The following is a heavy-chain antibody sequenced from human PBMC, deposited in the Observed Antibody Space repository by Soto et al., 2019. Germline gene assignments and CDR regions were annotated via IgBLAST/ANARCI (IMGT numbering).Heavy chain of an antibody. D-gene: IGHD2-2*03. CDR1: GGTFSSHA. CDR3: GSVGYCSSTNCLFYYYHYGMDV. J-gene: IGHJ6*02. CDR2: IIPIFGTT. Sequence: SVKVSCKASGGTFSSHAISWVRQAPGRGLEWMGGIIPIFGTTNYAQNFRARVTITADASTSTAYMELSSLTSEDTAVYYCGSVGYCSSTNCLFYYYHYGMDVWGQGTTVTVS. V-gene: IGHV1-69*13.